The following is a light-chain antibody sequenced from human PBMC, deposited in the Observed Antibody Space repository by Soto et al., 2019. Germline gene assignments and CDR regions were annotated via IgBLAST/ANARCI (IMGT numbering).Light chain of an antibody. V-gene: IGKV3-11*01. CDR3: QQYANSPQT. CDR2: DAS. Sequence: EIVLTQSPATLSLSPGKRATLSCRASQSVSSYLAWYQQKPGQAPRLLIYDASNRATGIPARFSGSGSGTDFTLTISRLEPEDFAVYYCQQYANSPQTFGQGTKVDIK. CDR1: QSVSSY. J-gene: IGKJ1*01.